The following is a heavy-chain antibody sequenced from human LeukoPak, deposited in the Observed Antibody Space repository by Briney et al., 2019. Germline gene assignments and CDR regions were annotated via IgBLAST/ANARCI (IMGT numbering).Heavy chain of an antibody. CDR2: IRSKANSYAT. CDR1: GFTFSDSA. Sequence: GGSLRLSCAASGFTFSDSAMHWVRQAPGKGLEWVGRIRSKANSYATAYGASAKGRFTISRDESKNTAYLQMNSLKTEDTAVYFCTRRAGGCSSSSCYDYWGQGILVTVSS. J-gene: IGHJ4*02. CDR3: TRRAGGCSSSSCYDY. D-gene: IGHD2-2*01. V-gene: IGHV3-73*01.